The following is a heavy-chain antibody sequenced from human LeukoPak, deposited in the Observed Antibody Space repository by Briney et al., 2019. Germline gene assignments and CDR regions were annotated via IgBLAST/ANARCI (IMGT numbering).Heavy chain of an antibody. V-gene: IGHV4-4*07. J-gene: IGHJ5*02. CDR2: INTSGST. D-gene: IGHD6-25*01. CDR1: GGSISSYY. Sequence: SETLSLTCTVSGGSISSYYWTWVRQSAGKGLEWIGRINTSGSTNYNPSLRSRVTMSVNTSKNQFSLNLTSVTAADTAVYSCAREGGDPRWLDPWGQGTLVTVSS. CDR3: AREGGDPRWLDP.